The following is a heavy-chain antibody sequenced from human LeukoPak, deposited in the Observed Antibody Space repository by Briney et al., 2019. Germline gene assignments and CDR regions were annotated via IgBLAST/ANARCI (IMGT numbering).Heavy chain of an antibody. CDR3: ASLQAGLDAVTTDYYYYMDV. D-gene: IGHD4-17*01. CDR2: IYYSGST. J-gene: IGHJ6*03. V-gene: IGHV4-39*07. CDR1: GGSINSSSYY. Sequence: SETLSLTCTVSGGSINSSSYYWGWIRQPPGKGLEWIGSIYYSGSTYYNPSLKSRVTISVDTSKNQFSLKLSSVTAADTAVYYCASLQAGLDAVTTDYYYYMDVWGKGTTVTVSS.